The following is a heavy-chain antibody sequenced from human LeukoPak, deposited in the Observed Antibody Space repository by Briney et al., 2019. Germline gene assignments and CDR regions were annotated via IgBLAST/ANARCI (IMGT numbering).Heavy chain of an antibody. J-gene: IGHJ4*02. CDR2: ISGSGGST. CDR3: ANGITMVRGGFDY. CDR1: GFTFSSYA. Sequence: GGSLRLSCAASGFTFSSYAMSWVRQAPGKGLEWVSAISGSGGSTYYADSVKGRFTISRDNSKNTLYLRMNSLRAEDTAVYYCANGITMVRGGFDYWGQGTLVTVSS. D-gene: IGHD3-10*01. V-gene: IGHV3-23*01.